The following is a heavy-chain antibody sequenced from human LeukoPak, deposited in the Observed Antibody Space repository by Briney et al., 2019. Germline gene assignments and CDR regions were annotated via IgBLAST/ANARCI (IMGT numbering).Heavy chain of an antibody. CDR1: GFTFSSYG. Sequence: GGSLRLSCAASGFTFSSYGMHWVRQAPGKGLQWVAFIRYHGNDKYYADSVKGRFTISRDNSKNTLNLQMNSLRPEDTAVYYCAKGPYGDYAPYFDYWGQGTLVTVSS. CDR2: IRYHGNDK. V-gene: IGHV3-30*02. J-gene: IGHJ4*02. CDR3: AKGPYGDYAPYFDY. D-gene: IGHD4-17*01.